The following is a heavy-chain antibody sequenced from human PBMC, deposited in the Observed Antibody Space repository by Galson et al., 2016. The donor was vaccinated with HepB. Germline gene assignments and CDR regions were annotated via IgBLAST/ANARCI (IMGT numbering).Heavy chain of an antibody. D-gene: IGHD6-13*01. CDR2: ISRTSTYM. Sequence: SLRLSCAASGFTFSSYSMNWVRQAPGRGLEWVSSISRTSTYMYYADSVKGRFTISSDNAKNSHSLQMNSLRAEDTAMYYCARDPGIAASNRVGENAFDIWGQGTMVTVSS. CDR1: GFTFSSYS. CDR3: ARDPGIAASNRVGENAFDI. V-gene: IGHV3-21*01. J-gene: IGHJ3*02.